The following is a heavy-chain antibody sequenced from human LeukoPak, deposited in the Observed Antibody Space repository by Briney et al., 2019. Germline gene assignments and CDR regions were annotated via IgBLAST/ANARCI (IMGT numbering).Heavy chain of an antibody. Sequence: GGSLRLSCAASGFIFSSYGMHWVRQAPGKGLEWVAFIRYDGINKYYADSVKGRFTISRDNSKNTLYLQMNSLRAEDTAVYYCAKDVIYYFDYWGQGTLVTVSS. J-gene: IGHJ4*02. V-gene: IGHV3-30*02. CDR1: GFIFSSYG. CDR3: AKDVIYYFDY. D-gene: IGHD2-21*01. CDR2: IRYDGINK.